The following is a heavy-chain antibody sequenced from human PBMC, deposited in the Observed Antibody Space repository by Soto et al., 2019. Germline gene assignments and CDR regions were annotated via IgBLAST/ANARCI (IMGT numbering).Heavy chain of an antibody. Sequence: SETLSLTCTVSGGSITGGSISSTTYYWGWMRQPPGKGLEWIASFFIGGNTYYNPSLKSRVTISVDTSKNQFSLKLSSVTAADTAVYYCARDITMVRGHDAFDIWGQGTMVTVSS. V-gene: IGHV4-39*07. J-gene: IGHJ3*02. D-gene: IGHD3-10*01. CDR3: ARDITMVRGHDAFDI. CDR2: FFIGGNT. CDR1: GGSITGGSISSTTYY.